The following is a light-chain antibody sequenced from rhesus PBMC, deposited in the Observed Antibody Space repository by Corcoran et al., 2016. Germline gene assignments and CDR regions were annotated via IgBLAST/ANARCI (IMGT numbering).Light chain of an antibody. V-gene: IGKV1S9*01. Sequence: DIQMTQSPSSLSASVGDRVTITCQASQSLSNYLNWSQQKPGKIPKLLIYRASSLQSGIPSRFSGIGSGTDVTLTISSLQPEDFATYYCQQGYSYPYSFGQGTKVEIK. CDR3: QQGYSYPYS. CDR2: RAS. CDR1: QSLSNY. J-gene: IGKJ2*01.